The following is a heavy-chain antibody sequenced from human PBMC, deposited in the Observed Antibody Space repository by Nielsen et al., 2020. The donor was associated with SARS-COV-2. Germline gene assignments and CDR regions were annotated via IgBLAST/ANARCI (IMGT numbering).Heavy chain of an antibody. CDR1: GYTFTSYA. CDR2: INAGNGNT. CDR3: ARGHIVVVTTLDY. J-gene: IGHJ4*02. V-gene: IGHV1-3*01. Sequence: ASVKVSCKASGYTFTSYAMHWVRQAPGQGLEWMGWINAGNGNTKYSQKFQGRVTITRDTSASTAYMELSSLRSEDTAVYYCARGHIVVVTTLDYWGQGTLVTVSS. D-gene: IGHD2-21*02.